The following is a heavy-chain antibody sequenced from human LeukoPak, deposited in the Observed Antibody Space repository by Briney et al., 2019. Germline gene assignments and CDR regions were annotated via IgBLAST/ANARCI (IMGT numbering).Heavy chain of an antibody. V-gene: IGHV3-53*01. Sequence: GGSLRLSCAASGFIVSSNYMSWVRQAPGKGLEWVSVIYSGGSTCYADSVKGRFTISGDNSKNTLYLQMNSLRAEDTAVYYCARDGYPWYFDYWGQGTPVTVSS. D-gene: IGHD5-12*01. CDR3: ARDGYPWYFDY. J-gene: IGHJ4*02. CDR1: GFIVSSNY. CDR2: IYSGGST.